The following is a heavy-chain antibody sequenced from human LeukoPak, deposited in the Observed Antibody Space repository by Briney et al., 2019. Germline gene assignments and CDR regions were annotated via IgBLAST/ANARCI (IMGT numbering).Heavy chain of an antibody. CDR2: IYPGDSDT. CDR1: GYSFTSYW. V-gene: IGHV5-51*01. D-gene: IGHD5-12*01. Sequence: ESLKISCKGSGYSFTSYWIGWVRQMPGKGLEWMGIIYPGDSDTRYSPSFQGQVTISADKSISTAYLQWSSLKASDTAMYYCARQGGYSGYDWITADGWVYNWFDPWGQGTLVSVSS. J-gene: IGHJ5*02. CDR3: ARQGGYSGYDWITADGWVYNWFDP.